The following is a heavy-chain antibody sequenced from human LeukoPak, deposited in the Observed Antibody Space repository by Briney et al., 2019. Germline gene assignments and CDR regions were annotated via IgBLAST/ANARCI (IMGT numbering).Heavy chain of an antibody. J-gene: IGHJ4*02. D-gene: IGHD6-19*01. CDR3: ARVGLYSSYFDY. V-gene: IGHV5-51*01. Sequence: WIRQTPGRGLERMGIIYPGDSDTRYSPSFQGQVTISADKCSSAAYLQWSSLRASDSAMYFCARVGLYSSYFDYWGQGTLVTVPS. CDR2: IYPGDSDT.